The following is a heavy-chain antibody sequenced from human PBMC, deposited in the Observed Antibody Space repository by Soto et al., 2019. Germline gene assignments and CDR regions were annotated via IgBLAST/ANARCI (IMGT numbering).Heavy chain of an antibody. CDR2: ISAYNGNT. CDR3: ARWYGGYCSSTSCSGYYYGMDV. D-gene: IGHD2-2*01. V-gene: IGHV1-18*01. CDR1: GYTFTSYG. J-gene: IGHJ6*02. Sequence: ASGKVSCKASGYTFTSYGISWVRQAPGQGLEWMGWISAYNGNTNYAQKLQGRVTMTTDTSMSTAYMELRSLRSDDTAVYYCARWYGGYCSSTSCSGYYYGMDVWGQGTTVTVSS.